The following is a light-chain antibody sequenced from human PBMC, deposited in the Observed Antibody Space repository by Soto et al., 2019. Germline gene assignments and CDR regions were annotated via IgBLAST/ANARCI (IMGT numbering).Light chain of an antibody. CDR3: QRYGGSPRT. J-gene: IGKJ1*01. CDR1: ESISSSY. Sequence: EIVLTQSPGTLSLSPGERATLSCRASESISSSYLAWYQQRPGQAPTLLIYGASTRATGIPDRFSGSGSGTDFTLAISRLEPEDAAVYYCQRYGGSPRTFGQGTKVEIK. CDR2: GAS. V-gene: IGKV3-20*01.